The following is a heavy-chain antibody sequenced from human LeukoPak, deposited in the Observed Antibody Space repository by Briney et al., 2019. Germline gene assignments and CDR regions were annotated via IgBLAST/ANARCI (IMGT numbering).Heavy chain of an antibody. Sequence: GGSLRLSCAASGFTFSDYYMSWIRQAPGKGLEWVSYISSSGSTIYYADSVKGRFTISRDNAKNSLYLQMNSLRAEDTAVYYCARDLYSHNLDAEYWGQGTLVTVSS. CDR3: ARDLYSHNLDAEY. CDR1: GFTFSDYY. V-gene: IGHV3-11*01. CDR2: ISSSGSTI. J-gene: IGHJ4*02. D-gene: IGHD5-18*01.